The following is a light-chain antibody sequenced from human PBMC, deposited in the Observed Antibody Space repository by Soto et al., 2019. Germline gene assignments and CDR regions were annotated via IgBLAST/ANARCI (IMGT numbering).Light chain of an antibody. Sequence: DIQMTKSASTLSASLGDRVTITWLASQIISSWLAWYQQKPGKAPKLLISNASSLDSGVPSRFSGSGSGTKFTLTIASLQPDDFATYYCQQYDSFSLTFGPGTKVDIK. CDR2: NAS. J-gene: IGKJ3*01. V-gene: IGKV1-5*03. CDR3: QQYDSFSLT. CDR1: QIISSW.